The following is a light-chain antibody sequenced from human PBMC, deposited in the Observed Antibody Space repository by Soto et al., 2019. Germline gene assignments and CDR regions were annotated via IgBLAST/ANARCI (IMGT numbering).Light chain of an antibody. V-gene: IGKV3-11*01. J-gene: IGKJ5*01. CDR1: RGVRSW. CDR3: QQGYACRIT. CDR2: DAY. Sequence: ARRGVRSWLAWYQQKPGQAPRLLIYDAYNRATGIPPRFSGSGSVTDFTLSICRLEPEEFAVYYCQQGYACRITFGLGTRLEIK.